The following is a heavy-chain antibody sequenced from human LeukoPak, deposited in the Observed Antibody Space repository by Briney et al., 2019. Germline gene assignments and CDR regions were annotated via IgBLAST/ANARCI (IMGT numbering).Heavy chain of an antibody. CDR2: IYYSGST. Sequence: SETLSLTCTVSGGSISSSSYYWGWIRQPPGKGLEWLGSIYYSGSTYYNPSLKSRVTISVDTSKNQFSLKLSSVTAADTAVYYCARRSRWIQLWSLSFDLWGRGTLVTVSS. CDR3: ARRSRWIQLWSLSFDL. CDR1: GGSISSSSYY. D-gene: IGHD5-18*01. J-gene: IGHJ2*01. V-gene: IGHV4-39*01.